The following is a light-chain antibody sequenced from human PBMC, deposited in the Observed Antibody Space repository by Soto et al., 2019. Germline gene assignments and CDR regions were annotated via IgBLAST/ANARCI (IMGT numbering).Light chain of an antibody. V-gene: IGKV1-5*01. CDR3: QQYDTYPWT. Sequence: DIQMTQSPTTLSPSAGDRVFITCRPSQRMGPGLAWYQQKPGKAPTLLIYDASSLENGVPSRFSGSGSGTDFTLTISSLQPNDFATYYCQQYDTYPWTFGQGTKVEIK. CDR2: DAS. CDR1: QRMGPG. J-gene: IGKJ1*01.